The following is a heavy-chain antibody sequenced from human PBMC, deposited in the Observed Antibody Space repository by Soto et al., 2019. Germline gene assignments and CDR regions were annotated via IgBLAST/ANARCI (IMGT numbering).Heavy chain of an antibody. Sequence: QVQLQESGPGLVKPSETLSLTCTVSGGSISSYYWSWIRQPPGKGLEWIGYIYYSGSTNYNPSLKGRVTLSVDPSKNQFSLKLSSVTAADPAVYYCARHWGDTAMVYFDYWGQGTLVTVSS. V-gene: IGHV4-59*08. CDR1: GGSISSYY. D-gene: IGHD5-18*01. CDR3: ARHWGDTAMVYFDY. J-gene: IGHJ4*02. CDR2: IYYSGST.